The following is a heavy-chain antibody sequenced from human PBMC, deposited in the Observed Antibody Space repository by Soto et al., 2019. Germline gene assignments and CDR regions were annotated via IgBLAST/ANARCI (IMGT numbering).Heavy chain of an antibody. V-gene: IGHV4-4*07. CDR1: GASISGFY. J-gene: IGHJ5*02. D-gene: IGHD1-1*01. Sequence: SATLSLTCPVSGASISGFYLHWIRQSAGKGLEWIGRIYATGTTDYNPSLKSRVMMSVDTSKKQFSLKLRSVTAADTAVYYCVRDGTKTLRDWFDPWGQGMAVTVSS. CDR3: VRDGTKTLRDWFDP. CDR2: IYATGTT.